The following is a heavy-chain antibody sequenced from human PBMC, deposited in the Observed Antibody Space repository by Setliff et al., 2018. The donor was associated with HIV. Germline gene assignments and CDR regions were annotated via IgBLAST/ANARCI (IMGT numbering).Heavy chain of an antibody. D-gene: IGHD3-3*01. Sequence: KPSETLSLTCTVSGGSISSYYWSWIRQPPGKGLEWIGYIYIYNSGSTNYNPSLTSRVTISADTSRNQFSLKLTSVTAADTAIYYCARGVNFDYWGQGTQVTVSS. V-gene: IGHV4-59*01. CDR2: IYIYNSGST. CDR1: GGSISSYY. CDR3: ARGVNFDY. J-gene: IGHJ4*02.